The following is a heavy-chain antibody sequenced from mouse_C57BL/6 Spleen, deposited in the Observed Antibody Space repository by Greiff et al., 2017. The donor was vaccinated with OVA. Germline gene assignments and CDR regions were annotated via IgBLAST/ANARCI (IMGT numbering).Heavy chain of an antibody. CDR2: IDPSDSYT. CDR1: GYTFTSYW. Sequence: QVQLQQPGAELVMPGASVKLSCKASGYTFTSYWMHWVKQRPGQGPEWIGEIDPSDSYTNYNQKFKGKSTLTVDKSSSTAYMQLSSLTSEDSAVYYCARSSHSGSSSPWFAYWGQGTLVTVSA. V-gene: IGHV1-69*01. J-gene: IGHJ3*01. CDR3: ARSSHSGSSSPWFAY. D-gene: IGHD1-1*01.